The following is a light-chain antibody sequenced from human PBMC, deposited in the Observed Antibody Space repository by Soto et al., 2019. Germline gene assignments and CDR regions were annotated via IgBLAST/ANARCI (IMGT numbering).Light chain of an antibody. CDR1: QSIGSY. J-gene: IGKJ1*01. V-gene: IGKV3-11*01. CDR3: HQRKSWPRT. CDR2: DAS. Sequence: VLTQSPATLSLSPGERATLSCRASQSIGSYLAWYQQKPGQAPRLLIYDASNRATGIPARFSGSGSGTDFTLTISSLEPEDFAVYYCHQRKSWPRTFGQGTKVDIK.